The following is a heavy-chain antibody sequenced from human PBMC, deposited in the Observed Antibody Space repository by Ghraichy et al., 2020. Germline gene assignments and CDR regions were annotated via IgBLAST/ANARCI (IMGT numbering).Heavy chain of an antibody. V-gene: IGHV3-43*01. J-gene: IGHJ4*02. D-gene: IGHD1-26*01. Sequence: GGSLRLSCAASGFTFHDYTMHWVRQAPGKGLEWVSLIGWDGATYYADSVPGRFTISRDNSKNSLYLQMNSLRTEDTALYYCAKDVYSVSYPYYFDSWGQGTLVTVSS. CDR3: AKDVYSVSYPYYFDS. CDR2: IGWDGAT. CDR1: GFTFHDYT.